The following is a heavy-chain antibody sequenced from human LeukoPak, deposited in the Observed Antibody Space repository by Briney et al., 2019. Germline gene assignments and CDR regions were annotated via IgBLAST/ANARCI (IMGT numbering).Heavy chain of an antibody. J-gene: IGHJ3*02. CDR3: ARDRLSSGYYFGVISGGSDAFDI. CDR1: GYTFTDYY. Sequence: ASVKVSCKASGYTFTDYYMHWVRQAPGQGLEWMGWINPNSGGTNYAQKFQGRVTMTRDTSTSTVYMELSSLRSEDTAVYYCARDRLSSGYYFGVISGGSDAFDIWGQGTMVTVSS. V-gene: IGHV1-2*02. CDR2: INPNSGGT. D-gene: IGHD3-22*01.